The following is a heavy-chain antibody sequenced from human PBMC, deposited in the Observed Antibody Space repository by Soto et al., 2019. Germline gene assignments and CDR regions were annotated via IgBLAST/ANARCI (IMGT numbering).Heavy chain of an antibody. V-gene: IGHV3-30*18. CDR3: AKLSGSDGENAFDI. J-gene: IGHJ3*02. D-gene: IGHD6-19*01. CDR2: ISYDGRDE. Sequence: PGGPMRLSCAASWCTFGALAMHWVRQAPGKGLEWVAVISYDGRDEYNADFVKGRFTISRDNAKNTLFLQMHSLRPEDTALYYCAKLSGSDGENAFDIWGQGTMVTVSS. CDR1: WCTFGALA.